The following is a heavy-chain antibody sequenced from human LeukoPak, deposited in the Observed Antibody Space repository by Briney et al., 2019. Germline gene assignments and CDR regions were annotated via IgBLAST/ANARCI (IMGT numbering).Heavy chain of an antibody. CDR3: ARHGSFILTGPRRWFDP. D-gene: IGHD3-9*01. J-gene: IGHJ5*02. Sequence: SETLSLTCAVYVGSFSGYYWSWIRQPPGKGLEWIGYIYYSGSTNYNPSLKSRVTISVDTSKNQFSLKLSSVTAADTAVYYCARHGSFILTGPRRWFDPWGQGTLVTVSS. CDR2: IYYSGST. CDR1: VGSFSGYY. V-gene: IGHV4-59*08.